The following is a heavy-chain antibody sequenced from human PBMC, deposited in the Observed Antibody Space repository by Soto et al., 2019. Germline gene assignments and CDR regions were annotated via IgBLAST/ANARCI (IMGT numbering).Heavy chain of an antibody. CDR2: INHSGIT. CDR3: ARGIAVAGHYPDS. CDR1: GGSFSDYY. D-gene: IGHD6-19*01. J-gene: IGHJ4*02. Sequence: QVQLQQWGAGLLKPSETLSLTCAVYGGSFSDYYCTCIRQPQGKGLEWIGEINHSGITNYNTSLKSRVTISVDTSKNQFSLKLSSVAAADTAVYYCARGIAVAGHYPDSWGQGNLVTVSS. V-gene: IGHV4-34*01.